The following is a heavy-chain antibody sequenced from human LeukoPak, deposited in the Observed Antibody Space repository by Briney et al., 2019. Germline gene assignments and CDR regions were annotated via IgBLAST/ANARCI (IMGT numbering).Heavy chain of an antibody. D-gene: IGHD2/OR15-2a*01. CDR3: ASSYSTSDAFDI. J-gene: IGHJ3*02. V-gene: IGHV1-8*01. CDR2: MNPNSGNT. CDR1: GYTFTSYD. Sequence: ASVKVSCKASGYTFTSYDINWVRQATGQGLEWMGWMNPNSGNTGYAQKFQGRVTMTRNTSISTAYMELSSLRSGDTAVYYCASSYSTSDAFDIWGQGTMVTVSS.